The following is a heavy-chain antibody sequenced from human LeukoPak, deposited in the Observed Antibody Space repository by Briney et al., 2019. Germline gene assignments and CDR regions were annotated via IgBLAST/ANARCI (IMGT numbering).Heavy chain of an antibody. Sequence: GGSLRLSCAASGFTFSSYEMNWVRQAPGKGLEWVSYISSSGSTIYYADSVKGRFTISRDNSKNTLYLQMNSLRAEDTAVYYCAKGHDYVWGSYRSYYFDYWGQGTLVTVSS. J-gene: IGHJ4*02. V-gene: IGHV3-48*03. CDR2: ISSSGSTI. CDR3: AKGHDYVWGSYRSYYFDY. CDR1: GFTFSSYE. D-gene: IGHD3-16*02.